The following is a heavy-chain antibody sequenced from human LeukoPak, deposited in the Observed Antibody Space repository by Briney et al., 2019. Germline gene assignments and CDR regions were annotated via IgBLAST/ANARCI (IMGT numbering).Heavy chain of an antibody. CDR2: ISGDGGST. J-gene: IGHJ4*02. D-gene: IGHD6-19*01. V-gene: IGHV3-43*02. CDR1: GFIFDNYA. CDR3: ARESETSGWYDY. Sequence: PGGSLRLSCAAPGFIFDNYALHWVRQAPGKGLEWVSPISGDGGSTFYADSVRGRFTISRDNTRKSLSLQMSSLRSEDTALYYCARESETSGWYDYWGQGTLVTVSS.